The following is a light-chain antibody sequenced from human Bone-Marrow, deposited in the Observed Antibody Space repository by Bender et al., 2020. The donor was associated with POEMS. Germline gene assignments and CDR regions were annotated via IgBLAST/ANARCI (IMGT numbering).Light chain of an antibody. J-gene: IGLJ1*01. CDR3: QAWDSDTFFV. V-gene: IGLV3-25*02. CDR1: ALPNQY. CDR2: KDS. Sequence: SFELTQPPSVSVSPGQTARITCSADALPNQYAYWYQQKSGQAPVLLIYKDSERPSGIPERFSGSNSGSSATLTIAGTQAMDEATYYCQAWDSDTFFVFGPGTKVTV.